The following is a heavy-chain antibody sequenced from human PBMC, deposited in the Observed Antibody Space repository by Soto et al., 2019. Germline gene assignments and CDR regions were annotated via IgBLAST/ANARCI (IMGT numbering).Heavy chain of an antibody. CDR3: ARAMDAAMASKDNWFDP. CDR1: GFTFSSYG. V-gene: IGHV3-33*01. Sequence: PGGALRLSCAASGFTFSSYGLHWVRQAPGKGVEWVAVIWYDGSNKYYADSVKGRFTISRDNSKNTLYLQMNSLRDEDTAVYYCARAMDAAMASKDNWFDPWGQGTLVTVSS. D-gene: IGHD5-18*01. J-gene: IGHJ5*02. CDR2: IWYDGSNK.